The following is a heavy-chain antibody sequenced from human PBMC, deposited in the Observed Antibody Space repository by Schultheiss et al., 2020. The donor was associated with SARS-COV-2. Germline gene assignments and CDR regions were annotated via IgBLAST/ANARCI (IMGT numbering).Heavy chain of an antibody. D-gene: IGHD3-22*01. CDR2: IWSDGINK. CDR1: GFTFSIYG. J-gene: IGHJ4*02. V-gene: IGHV3-33*01. Sequence: GGSLRLSCAASGFTFSIYGIHWVRQAPGKGLEWVAVIWSDGINKYYADSVKGRFTLSRDNSKNMLYLQMNSLRAEDTAVYYCAREGYHYDSSGYYYSYYFDYWGQGTLVTVSS. CDR3: AREGYHYDSSGYYYSYYFDY.